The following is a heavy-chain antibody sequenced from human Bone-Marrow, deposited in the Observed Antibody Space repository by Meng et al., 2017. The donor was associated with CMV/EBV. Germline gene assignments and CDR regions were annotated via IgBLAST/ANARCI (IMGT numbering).Heavy chain of an antibody. V-gene: IGHV1-46*01. CDR3: AREWISTMIGVGEEEAFDI. D-gene: IGHD3-16*01. J-gene: IGHJ3*02. CDR2: INPSGGST. CDR1: GYAFTSYY. Sequence: ASVKVSCKASGYAFTSYYMHWVRQAPGQGLEWMGIINPSGGSTSYAQKFQGRVTMTRDTSTRTVYMGLSSLRSEDTAVYYCAREWISTMIGVGEEEAFDIWGQGTMVTVSS.